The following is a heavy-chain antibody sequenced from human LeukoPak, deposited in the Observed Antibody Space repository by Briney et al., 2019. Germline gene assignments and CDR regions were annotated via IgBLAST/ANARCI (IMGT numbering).Heavy chain of an antibody. CDR3: ARDGPRSSSSWYGFDY. D-gene: IGHD6-13*01. V-gene: IGHV3-7*01. CDR1: GFTFSSYW. J-gene: IGHJ4*02. CDR2: IKQDGSEK. Sequence: PGGSLRLSCAASGFTFSSYWMSWVRQAPGKGLEWVANIKQDGSEKYYVDSVKGRFTISRDNAKNSLYLQMNSLRAEDTAVYYCARDGPRSSSSWYGFDYWGQGTLVTVSS.